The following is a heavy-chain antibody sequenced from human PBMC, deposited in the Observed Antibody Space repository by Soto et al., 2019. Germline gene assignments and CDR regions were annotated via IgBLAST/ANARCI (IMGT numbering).Heavy chain of an antibody. CDR3: ARRGMTAFDY. CDR1: GFTFSDYS. V-gene: IGHV3-48*02. CDR2: ISSTVRNAT. D-gene: IGHD3-16*01. Sequence: EVQLVESGGGLVQPGGSLRLSCAASGFTFSDYSMNWLGQAPGKGLEWVSYISSTVRNATYYADSVRGRFTISRDNAKNSLYLQMSSLRDEDAAVYYCARRGMTAFDYWGQGILVTVSS. J-gene: IGHJ4*02.